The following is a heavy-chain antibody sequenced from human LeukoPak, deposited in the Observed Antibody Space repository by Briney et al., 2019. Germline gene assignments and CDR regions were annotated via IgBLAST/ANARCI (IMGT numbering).Heavy chain of an antibody. D-gene: IGHD2-2*01. J-gene: IGHJ6*03. Sequence: ASVNVSCKASGYTFTSYDINWERQATGQGREWMGWMNPNSGDTGYVQKFQGRVTITTDESTSTAYMELSRLRSEDTAVYYCAREPSLRYCSSTSCHMDVWGKGTTVTVSS. CDR1: GYTFTSYD. CDR3: AREPSLRYCSSTSCHMDV. CDR2: MNPNSGDT. V-gene: IGHV1-8*01.